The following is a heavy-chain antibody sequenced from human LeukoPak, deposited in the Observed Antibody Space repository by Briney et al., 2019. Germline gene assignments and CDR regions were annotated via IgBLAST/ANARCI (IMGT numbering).Heavy chain of an antibody. CDR3: AKSGGPTKGGGGGFDY. Sequence: GGPLTLSCAPWGLPHCIQAMRGAPATPEKAGEGGSDICGSDDATYYADSVKGRSTISRDSSKNTLYLQMNSLRAEDTAGYYCAKSGGPTKGGGGGFDYWGQGALVTVS. CDR1: GLPHCIQA. D-gene: IGHD3-10*01. CDR2: ICGSDDAT. V-gene: IGHV3-23*01. J-gene: IGHJ4*02.